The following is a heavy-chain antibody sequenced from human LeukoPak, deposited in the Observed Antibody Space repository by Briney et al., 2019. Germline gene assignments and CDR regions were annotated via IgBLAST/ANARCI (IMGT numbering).Heavy chain of an antibody. D-gene: IGHD3-16*01. CDR1: GFTFSDYH. Sequence: GRSLRLSCAASGFTFSDYHMSWIRQAPGKGLEWVSYISGSHSNIFYADSVKGRFTISRDNAKNSLFLQMNSVRAEDTAVYYCARILADYYDSSGANAFEFWGQGTVVTVSS. CDR2: ISGSHSNI. CDR3: ARILADYYDSSGANAFEF. J-gene: IGHJ3*01. V-gene: IGHV3-11*01.